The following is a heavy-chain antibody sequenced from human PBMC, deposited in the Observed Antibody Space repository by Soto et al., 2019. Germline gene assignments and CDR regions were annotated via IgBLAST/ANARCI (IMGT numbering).Heavy chain of an antibody. D-gene: IGHD2-15*01. CDR3: GYCSGGGMNGFDI. V-gene: IGHV5-51*01. CDR1: GYSFTNYW. J-gene: IGHJ3*02. CDR2: IYPGDSDT. Sequence: GESLKISCQASGYSFTNYWIGWVRQMPGKGLEWMAIIYPGDSDTRYSPSFQGQVTISADKSISTAYLQWSSLKASDTAMYYCGYCSGGGMNGFDIWGQGTMVTVSS.